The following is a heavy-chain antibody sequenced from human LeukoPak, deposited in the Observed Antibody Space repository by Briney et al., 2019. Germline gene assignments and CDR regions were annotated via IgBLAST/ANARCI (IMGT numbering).Heavy chain of an antibody. CDR3: AKDLESRGYDSRGYQDY. CDR1: GFTFSSYG. V-gene: IGHV3-30*18. CDR2: ISYDGSNK. J-gene: IGHJ4*02. Sequence: AGRSLRLSCAASGFTFSSYGMHWVRQAPGKGLEWVAVISYDGSNKYYADSVKGRFTISRDNSKNTLYLQMNSLRAEDTAVYYCAKDLESRGYDSRGYQDYWGQGTLVTVSS. D-gene: IGHD3-22*01.